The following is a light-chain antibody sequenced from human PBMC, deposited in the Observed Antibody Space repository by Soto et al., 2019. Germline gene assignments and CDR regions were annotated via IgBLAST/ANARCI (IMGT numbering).Light chain of an antibody. J-gene: IGLJ3*02. Sequence: QAVVTQPPSASGTPGQRVTISCSGSISNYVYWYQQLPGMAPKLLIYRNDQRPSGVPDRFSGSESGTSASLAISGLRSEDEADYYCATWDDSLSAWVFGGGTKVTVL. CDR2: RND. CDR3: ATWDDSLSAWV. CDR1: ISNY. V-gene: IGLV1-47*01.